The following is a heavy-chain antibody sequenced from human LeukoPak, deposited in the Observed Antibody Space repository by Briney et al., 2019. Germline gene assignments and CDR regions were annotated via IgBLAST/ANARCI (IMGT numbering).Heavy chain of an antibody. CDR2: ISGDGGST. D-gene: IGHD5-18*01. CDR1: GFTFDDYA. CDR3: AKDIGYSYGRDY. J-gene: IGHJ4*02. V-gene: IGHV3-43*02. Sequence: GGSLRLSCAASGFTFDDYAMHWVRQAPGKGLEWVSLISGDGGSTYYADSVKGRFTISRDNSKSSLYPQMNSLRTEDTALYYCAKDIGYSYGRDYWGQGTLVTVSS.